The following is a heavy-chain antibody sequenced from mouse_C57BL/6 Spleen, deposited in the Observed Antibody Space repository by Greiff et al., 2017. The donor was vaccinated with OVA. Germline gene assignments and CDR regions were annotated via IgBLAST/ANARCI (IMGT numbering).Heavy chain of an antibody. J-gene: IGHJ4*01. Sequence: VQLKESGPELVKPGASVKISCKASGYAFSSSWMNWVKQRPGKGLEWIGRIYPGDGDTNYNGKFKGKATLTADKSSSTAYMQLSSLTSEDSAVYFCARRTGAMDYWGQGTSVTVSS. CDR3: ARRTGAMDY. CDR1: GYAFSSSW. CDR2: IYPGDGDT. V-gene: IGHV1-82*01.